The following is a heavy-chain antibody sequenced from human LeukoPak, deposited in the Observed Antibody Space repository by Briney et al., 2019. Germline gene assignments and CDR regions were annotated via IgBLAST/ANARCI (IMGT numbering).Heavy chain of an antibody. V-gene: IGHV1-2*02. Sequence: ASVKVSCKASGYTFTGYYMHWVRQAPGQGLEWMGWINPNSGGTNYAQKFQGRVTMTSDTSIRTAYMGLSRLRSHHTAVYYCGRTVIHALGQNGGYYYYYYMDVWGKGATVTVSS. CDR1: GYTFTGYY. CDR2: INPNSGGT. CDR3: GRTVIHALGQNGGYYYYYYMDV. D-gene: IGHD3-16*01. J-gene: IGHJ6*03.